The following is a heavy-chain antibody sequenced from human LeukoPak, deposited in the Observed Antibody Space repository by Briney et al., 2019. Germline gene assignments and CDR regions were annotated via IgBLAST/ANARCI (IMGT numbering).Heavy chain of an antibody. V-gene: IGHV4-39*01. Sequence: KPSETLSLTCTVSGGSISSYYWSWIRQPPGKGLEWIGSIYYSGSTYYNPSLKSRVTISVDTSKNQFSLKLSSVTAADTAVYYCARQGAAGTSYGSVYYYGMDVWGQGTTVTVSS. D-gene: IGHD6-13*01. J-gene: IGHJ6*02. CDR1: GGSISSYY. CDR2: IYYSGST. CDR3: ARQGAAGTSYGSVYYYGMDV.